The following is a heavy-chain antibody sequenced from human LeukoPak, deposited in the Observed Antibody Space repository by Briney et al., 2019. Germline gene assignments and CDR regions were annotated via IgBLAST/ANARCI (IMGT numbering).Heavy chain of an antibody. D-gene: IGHD6-13*01. CDR2: ISSSSSYI. Sequence: PGGSLRLSCAASGFTFSSYSMNWVRQAPGKGLEWVSSISSSSSYIYYADSVKGRFTISRDNANNSLYLQMNSLRAEDTAVYYCARDRLSSWYSRYFDYWGQGTLVTVSS. V-gene: IGHV3-21*01. CDR1: GFTFSSYS. CDR3: ARDRLSSWYSRYFDY. J-gene: IGHJ4*02.